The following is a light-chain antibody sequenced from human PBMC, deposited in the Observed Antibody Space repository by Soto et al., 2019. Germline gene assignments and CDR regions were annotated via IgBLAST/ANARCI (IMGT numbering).Light chain of an antibody. V-gene: IGKV3-20*01. CDR1: ESISRDY. CDR3: QQYCGVPYT. Sequence: ESLFTQSPGSLSLSPGQRATLSCRASESISRDYLAWYQQRLGQAPRLLIYGASSGATGIPDRFSGSGSGTDFTLTISRLEPEDFAIYYCQQYCGVPYTFGQGTKVDIK. J-gene: IGKJ2*01. CDR2: GAS.